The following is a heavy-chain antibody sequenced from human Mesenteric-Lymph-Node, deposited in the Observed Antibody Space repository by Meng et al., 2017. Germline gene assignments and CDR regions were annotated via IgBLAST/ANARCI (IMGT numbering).Heavy chain of an antibody. CDR2: IKQDGSEK. CDR1: GFTLSSNW. CDR3: ARDYKTLDAFDV. J-gene: IGHJ3*01. Sequence: GESLKISCTASGFTLSSNWMTWVRQAPGKGLEWVANIKQDGSEKNYVDSVKGRFTISRDYSKNTLYLQMNSLTAEDTALYYCARDYKTLDAFDVWGQGTMVTVSS. V-gene: IGHV3-7*03. D-gene: IGHD1-1*01.